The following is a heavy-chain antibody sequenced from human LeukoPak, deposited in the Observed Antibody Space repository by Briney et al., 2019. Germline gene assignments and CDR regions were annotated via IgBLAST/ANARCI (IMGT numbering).Heavy chain of an antibody. D-gene: IGHD5-18*01. CDR1: GDSVSSNSAT. J-gene: IGHJ4*02. CDR2: TYYKSEWHS. CDR3: ARGLETAIAY. V-gene: IGHV6-1*01. Sequence: SQTLSLTCAISGDSVSSNSATWNWIRQSPSRGLEWLGRTYYKSEWHSDYAVSVKSRIILNPDTSKNQFSLQLNSVTPEDTAVYFCARGLETAIAYWGQGTLVTVSS.